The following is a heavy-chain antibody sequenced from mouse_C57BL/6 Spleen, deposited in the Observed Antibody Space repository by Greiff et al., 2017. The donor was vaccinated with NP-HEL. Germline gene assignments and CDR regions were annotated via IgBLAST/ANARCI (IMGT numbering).Heavy chain of an antibody. CDR3: AKGSYYSNFAY. V-gene: IGHV1-22*01. CDR1: GYTFTDYN. D-gene: IGHD2-5*01. CDR2: INPNNGGT. Sequence: VQLKESGPELVKPGASVKMSCKASGYTFTDYNMHWVKQSHGKSLEWIGYINPNNGGTSYNQKFKGKATLTVNKSSSTAYMELRSLTSEDSAVYYCAKGSYYSNFAYWGQGTLVTVSA. J-gene: IGHJ3*01.